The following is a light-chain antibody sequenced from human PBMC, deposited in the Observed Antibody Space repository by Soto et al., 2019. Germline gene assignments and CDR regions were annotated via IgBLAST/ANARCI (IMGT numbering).Light chain of an antibody. CDR1: QSLLHSDGNTY. V-gene: IGKV2-24*01. Sequence: DIVMTQTPLSSPVTLGQPASISCRSSQSLLHSDGNTYLCWLQQRPGQPLRLLIYKISNLFSGVPGRFSCSEAWTDFTLRISNVAAEDVGVYFCMQATHFYTFGQGTKLEI. CDR2: KIS. CDR3: MQATHFYT. J-gene: IGKJ2*01.